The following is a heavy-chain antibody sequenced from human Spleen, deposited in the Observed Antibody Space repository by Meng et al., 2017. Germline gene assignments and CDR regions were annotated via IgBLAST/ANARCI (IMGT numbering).Heavy chain of an antibody. CDR2: INHSGST. D-gene: IGHD3-10*01. CDR3: ARAILKWFGYDY. CDR1: GGSFSGYY. V-gene: IGHV4-34*01. J-gene: IGHJ4*02. Sequence: VQLQRWGAGLLKPSETLSLTCAVYGGSFSGYYWSWIRQPPGKGLEWIGEINHSGSTNYNPSLRSRVTISVDTSKNQFSLKLSSVTAADTAVYYCARAILKWFGYDYWGQGTLVTVSS.